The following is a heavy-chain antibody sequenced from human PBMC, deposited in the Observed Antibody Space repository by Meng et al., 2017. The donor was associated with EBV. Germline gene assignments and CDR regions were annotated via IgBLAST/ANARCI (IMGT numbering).Heavy chain of an antibody. CDR3: ARGPDYYSNYYYFDY. CDR1: GYTFTSYA. Sequence: QVQLVQSGAEVKKPGASVKVSCKASGYTFTSYAMHWVRQAPGQRLEWMGWINAGNGNTKYSQKFHGRVTITRDTSASTAYMGLSSLRSEDTAVYYCARGPDYYSNYYYFDYWGQGTLVTVSS. D-gene: IGHD4-11*01. J-gene: IGHJ4*02. V-gene: IGHV1-3*01. CDR2: INAGNGNT.